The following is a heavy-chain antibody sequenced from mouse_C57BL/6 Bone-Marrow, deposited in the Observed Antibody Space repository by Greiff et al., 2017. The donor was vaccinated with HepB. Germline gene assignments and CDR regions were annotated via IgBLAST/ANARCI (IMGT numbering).Heavy chain of an antibody. CDR2: IYTRNSDT. CDR1: GYTFTSYW. V-gene: IGHV1-5*01. J-gene: IGHJ4*01. CDR3: TLCCYYAMDY. Sequence: EVQLQQSGTVLARPGASVKMSCKTSGYTFTSYWMHWVKQRRGQGLEWIGAIYTRNSDTSYNQKFKGKAKLTAVTSASTAYMVLSSLTNEDYAVYYYTLCCYYAMDYWGQGTSVTVSS. D-gene: IGHD6-2*01.